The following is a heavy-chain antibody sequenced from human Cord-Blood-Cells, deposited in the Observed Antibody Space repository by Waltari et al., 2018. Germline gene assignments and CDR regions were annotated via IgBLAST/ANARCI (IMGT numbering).Heavy chain of an antibody. Sequence: LSLTCTVSGGSISSGGYYWSWIRQHPGKGLEWIGYIYYSGSTYYNPSLKSRVTISVDTSKNQFSLKRSSVTAADTAVYYCARFPKLGRGDAFDIWGQGTMVTVSS. CDR1: GGSISSGGYY. CDR2: IYYSGST. CDR3: ARFPKLGRGDAFDI. J-gene: IGHJ3*02. D-gene: IGHD6-13*01. V-gene: IGHV4-31*03.